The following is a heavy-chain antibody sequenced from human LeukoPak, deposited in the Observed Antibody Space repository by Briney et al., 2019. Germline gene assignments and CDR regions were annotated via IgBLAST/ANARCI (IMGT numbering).Heavy chain of an antibody. CDR2: INWNGGST. CDR3: ARAYGGNSLRWFDP. Sequence: GGSLRLSCAASGFTFDDCGMSWVRQAPGKGLEWVSGINWNGGSTGYADSVKGRFTISRDNAKNSLYLQMNSLRAEDTALYYCARAYGGNSLRWFDPWGQGTLVTVSS. J-gene: IGHJ5*02. V-gene: IGHV3-20*04. D-gene: IGHD4-23*01. CDR1: GFTFDDCG.